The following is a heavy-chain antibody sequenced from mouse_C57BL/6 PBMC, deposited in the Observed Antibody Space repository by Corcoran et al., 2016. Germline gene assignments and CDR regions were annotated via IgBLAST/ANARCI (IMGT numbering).Heavy chain of an antibody. CDR3: ARDYGYDRSWYFDV. D-gene: IGHD2-2*01. Sequence: QVQLQQSGPELVKPGASVKLSCKASGYTFTSYDINWVKQRPGQGLEWIGWIYPRDGSTKYNEKFKGKATLTVDTSSSTAYMELHSLTSEDSAVYCCARDYGYDRSWYFDVWGTGTTVTVSS. CDR1: GYTFTSYD. CDR2: IYPRDGST. J-gene: IGHJ1*03. V-gene: IGHV1-85*01.